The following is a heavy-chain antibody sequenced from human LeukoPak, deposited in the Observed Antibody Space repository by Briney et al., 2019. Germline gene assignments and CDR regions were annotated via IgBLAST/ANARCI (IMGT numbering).Heavy chain of an antibody. CDR3: ARHGVSLYCRSTSCHIDY. D-gene: IGHD2-2*01. J-gene: IGHJ4*02. CDR2: IYPGDSDT. V-gene: IGHV5-51*01. Sequence: GESLKTSWKGCGYRFTSYWIGWVRQMPGKGLGWVGIIYPGDSDTRYSPSFQGQVTISADKSISTAYLQWSSLKASDTAMYYCARHGVSLYCRSTSCHIDYWGQGTLVTVSS. CDR1: GYRFTSYW.